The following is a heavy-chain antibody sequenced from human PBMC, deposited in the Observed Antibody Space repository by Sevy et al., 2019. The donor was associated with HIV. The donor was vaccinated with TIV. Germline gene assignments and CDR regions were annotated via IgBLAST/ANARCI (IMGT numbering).Heavy chain of an antibody. V-gene: IGHV3-21*01. CDR2: ISSSNNYI. CDR3: ARDLREYSNSSKYYFDY. J-gene: IGHJ4*02. CDR1: GFTFSSFS. D-gene: IGHD6-6*01. Sequence: GGSLRLSCAASGFTFSSFSMNWVRQAPGKGLEWVSSISSSNNYIYYADSLKGRFTISRENDKNSMYLQMNSLRADDTAVYYCARDLREYSNSSKYYFDYWGQGILVTVSS.